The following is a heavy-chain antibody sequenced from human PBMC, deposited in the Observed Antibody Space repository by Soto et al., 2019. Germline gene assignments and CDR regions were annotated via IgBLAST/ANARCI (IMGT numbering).Heavy chain of an antibody. D-gene: IGHD5-12*01. J-gene: IGHJ3*02. V-gene: IGHV3-21*01. CDR2: ISSSSSYI. CDR1: GFTFSSYS. CDR3: ASLSTLSGYEAFDI. Sequence: EVQLVESGGGLVKPGGSLRLSCAASGFTFSSYSMNWVRQAPGKGLEWVSSISSSSSYIYYADSVKGRFTISRDNAKNSLYLQMNSLRAEDTAVYYCASLSTLSGYEAFDIWGQGTMVTVSS.